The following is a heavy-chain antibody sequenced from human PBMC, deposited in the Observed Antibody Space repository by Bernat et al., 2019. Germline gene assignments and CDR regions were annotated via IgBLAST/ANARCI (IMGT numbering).Heavy chain of an antibody. J-gene: IGHJ3*02. V-gene: IGHV3-23*04. CDR1: GFTFSSYA. D-gene: IGHD6-19*01. CDR3: AKVRSQWLVNSWRRAAFDI. CDR2: ISGSGGST. Sequence: EVQLVESGGGLVQPGGSLRLSCAASGFTFSSYAMSWVRQAPGKGLEWVSAISGSGGSTYYADSVKGRFTISRDNSKNTLYLQMNGLRAEDTAVYYCAKVRSQWLVNSWRRAAFDIWGQGTMVTVSS.